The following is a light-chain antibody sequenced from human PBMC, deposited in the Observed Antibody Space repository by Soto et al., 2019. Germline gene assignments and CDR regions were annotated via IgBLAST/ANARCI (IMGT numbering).Light chain of an antibody. CDR1: SSDVGAYNR. V-gene: IGLV2-14*01. CDR2: EVS. CDR3: NAFTTTSTYV. Sequence: QSALTQPASVSGSPGQSITISCTGSSSDVGAYNRVSWYQQHPGQAPKVIIYEVSNRPSGVSNRFSDSKSGNTASLTISGLQAEDEADYYCNAFTTTSTYVFGPGTKLTVL. J-gene: IGLJ1*01.